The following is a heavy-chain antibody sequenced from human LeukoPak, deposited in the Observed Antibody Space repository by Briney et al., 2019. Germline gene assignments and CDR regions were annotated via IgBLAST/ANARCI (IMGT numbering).Heavy chain of an antibody. CDR1: GFTFSSYS. V-gene: IGHV3-21*01. Sequence: GGSLRPSCAASGFTFSSYSMNWVRQAPGKGLEWVSSISSSSSYIYYADSVKGRFTISRDNAKNSLYLQMNSLRAEDTAVYYCARTSIAAAVSYYYYYMDVWGKGTTVTVSS. D-gene: IGHD6-13*01. J-gene: IGHJ6*03. CDR2: ISSSSSYI. CDR3: ARTSIAAAVSYYYYYMDV.